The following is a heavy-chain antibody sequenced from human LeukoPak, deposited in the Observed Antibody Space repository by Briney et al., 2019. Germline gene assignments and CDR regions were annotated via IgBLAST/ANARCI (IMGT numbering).Heavy chain of an antibody. CDR3: ARDPYCGGDCYWFGY. CDR2: IKQDGSEK. V-gene: IGHV3-7*01. CDR1: GFTFSSYW. Sequence: GGSLRLSCAASGFTFSSYWMSWVRQAPGKGLEWVANIKQDGSEKYYVDSVKGRFTISRDNAKNSLYLQMNSLRAEDTAVYYCARDPYCGGDCYWFGYWGQGTLVTVSS. D-gene: IGHD2-21*02. J-gene: IGHJ4*02.